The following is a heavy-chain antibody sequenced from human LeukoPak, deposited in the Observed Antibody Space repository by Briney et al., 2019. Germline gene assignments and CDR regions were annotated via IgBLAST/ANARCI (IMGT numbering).Heavy chain of an antibody. CDR2: IYYSGST. D-gene: IGHD4-23*01. Sequence: SETLSLTCTVSGGSISSSSYYWGWIRQPPGMGLEWIGSIYYSGSTYYNPSLKSRVTISVDTSKNQFSVELSSVTAADTAVYYCARSSGKNSCFDPWGQGTLVTVSS. CDR1: GGSISSSSYY. J-gene: IGHJ5*02. V-gene: IGHV4-39*01. CDR3: ARSSGKNSCFDP.